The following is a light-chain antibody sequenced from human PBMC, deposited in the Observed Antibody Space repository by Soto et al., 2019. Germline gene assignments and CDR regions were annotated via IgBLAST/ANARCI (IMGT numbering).Light chain of an antibody. CDR3: QQANSFPGT. V-gene: IGKV1-12*01. Sequence: DIQMTQSPSSVSASVGDRVTITCRTSQGISSWLAWYQQKPGKATKLLIYAASSLQSGVSSRFSGSGSGQDLSHTISRLQTEDFATYYCQQANSFPGTFGQGTKVEIK. CDR2: AAS. J-gene: IGKJ1*01. CDR1: QGISSW.